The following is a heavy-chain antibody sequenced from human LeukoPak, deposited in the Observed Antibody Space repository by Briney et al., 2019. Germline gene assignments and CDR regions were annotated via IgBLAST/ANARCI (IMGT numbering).Heavy chain of an antibody. V-gene: IGHV1-18*01. CDR1: GYTFTSYG. CDR3: AREGLGSYYSGWFDP. J-gene: IGHJ5*02. CDR2: ISAYNGNT. D-gene: IGHD3-10*01. Sequence: ASVKVSCKASGYTFTSYGISWVRQAPGQGLEWMGWISAYNGNTNYAQKLQGRVTMTTDTSTSTAYMELRSLRPDDTAVYYCAREGLGSYYSGWFDPWGQGTLVTVSS.